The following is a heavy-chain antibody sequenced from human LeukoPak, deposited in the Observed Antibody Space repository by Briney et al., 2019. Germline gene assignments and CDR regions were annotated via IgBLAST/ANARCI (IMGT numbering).Heavy chain of an antibody. J-gene: IGHJ4*02. Sequence: SVKVCCKASGYTFTSYGISWVRQAPGQGLEWMGRILVILGMTNYAQKLQGRVTITADTSTSTAYMELSSLRSEDTAVYYCARSMVRGMPDYWGQGTLVTVSS. CDR2: ILVILGMT. D-gene: IGHD3-10*01. CDR1: GYTFTSYG. CDR3: ARSMVRGMPDY. V-gene: IGHV1-69*04.